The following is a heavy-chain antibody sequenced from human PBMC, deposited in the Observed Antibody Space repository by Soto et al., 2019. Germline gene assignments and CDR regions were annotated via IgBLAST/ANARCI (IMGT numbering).Heavy chain of an antibody. CDR3: ARQGDSSGWYYFDY. V-gene: IGHV4-39*01. D-gene: IGHD6-19*01. CDR1: GGSISSSSYY. CDR2: IYYSGST. J-gene: IGHJ4*02. Sequence: SETLSLTCTVSGGSISSSSYYWGWIRQPPGKGLEWIGSIYYSGSTYYNPSLKSRVTISVDTSKNQFSLKLSSVTAADTAVYYCARQGDSSGWYYFDYWGQGTLVTVSS.